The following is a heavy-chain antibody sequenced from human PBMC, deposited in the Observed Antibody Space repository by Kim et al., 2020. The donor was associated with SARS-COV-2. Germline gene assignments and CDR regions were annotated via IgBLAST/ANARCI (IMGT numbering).Heavy chain of an antibody. CDR2: IHYSGTT. Sequence: SETLSLTCTVSGGSISSDTYYWGWIRQPPGKGLEWIGSIHYSGTTHYNPSLKSRVTISVDTSKNQFSLKLSSVTAADTAVYHCARPSSSGWYWGAFDIWGQGTMVTVSS. V-gene: IGHV4-39*01. CDR1: GGSISSDTYY. CDR3: ARPSSSGWYWGAFDI. J-gene: IGHJ3*02. D-gene: IGHD6-19*01.